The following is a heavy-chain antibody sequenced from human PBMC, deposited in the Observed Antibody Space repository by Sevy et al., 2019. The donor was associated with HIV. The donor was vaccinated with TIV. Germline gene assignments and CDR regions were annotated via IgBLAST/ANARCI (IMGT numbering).Heavy chain of an antibody. CDR3: ATVGTTMVRGVITLDAFDI. V-gene: IGHV1-24*01. D-gene: IGHD3-10*01. CDR2: IDPEHGET. Sequence: ASVKVSCKVSGYTLTELSMHWVRQAPGKGLEWMGGIDPEHGETIYAQKFQGRVTMTEDTSTDTAYMELSSLRSEDTAVYYCATVGTTMVRGVITLDAFDIWRQGTMVTVSS. CDR1: GYTLTELS. J-gene: IGHJ3*02.